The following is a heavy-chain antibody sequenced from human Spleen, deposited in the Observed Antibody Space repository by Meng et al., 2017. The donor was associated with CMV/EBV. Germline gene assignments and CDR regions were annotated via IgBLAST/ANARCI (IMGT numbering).Heavy chain of an antibody. CDR3: ARHYYDVLTGYYYFDQ. D-gene: IGHD3-9*01. V-gene: IGHV1-18*01. J-gene: IGHJ4*02. Sequence: ASVKVSCKASGYTFNSYDINWVRQAPGQGLEWMGWISPYNVNTDYARNLQGRVTITADTSTSTAYMELRSLRSDDTAVYYCARHYYDVLTGYYYFDQWGQGTQVTVSS. CDR2: ISPYNVNT. CDR1: GYTFNSYD.